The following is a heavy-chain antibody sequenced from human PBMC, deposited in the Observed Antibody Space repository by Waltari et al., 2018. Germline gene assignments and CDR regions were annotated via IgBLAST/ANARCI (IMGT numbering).Heavy chain of an antibody. J-gene: IGHJ4*02. CDR3: AIGDNVVVVVAASFRGFDY. CDR2: LNPNSGNS. Sequence: QVQLVQSGAEVKKPGASVKVSCKASGYTFTSYDINWVRQATGQGLEWMGWLNPNSGNSGDAQTFQGTVTMTRNTSISTAYMELSSLRFEDTAVYYCAIGDNVVVVVAASFRGFDYWGQGTLVTVSS. CDR1: GYTFTSYD. D-gene: IGHD2-15*01. V-gene: IGHV1-8*01.